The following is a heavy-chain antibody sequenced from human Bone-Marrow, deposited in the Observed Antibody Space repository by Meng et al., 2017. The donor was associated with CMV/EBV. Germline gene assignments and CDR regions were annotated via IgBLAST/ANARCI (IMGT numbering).Heavy chain of an antibody. D-gene: IGHD6-6*01. CDR1: GFTFSDYE. V-gene: IGHV3-30*02. CDR3: AKDLYSSSDY. Sequence: GESLKISCAASGFTFSDYEMNWVRQAPGKGLGWVAFIRYDGSNKYYADSVKGRFTISRDNSKNTLYLQMNSLRAEDTAVYYCAKDLYSSSDYWGQGTLVTVSS. CDR2: IRYDGSNK. J-gene: IGHJ4*02.